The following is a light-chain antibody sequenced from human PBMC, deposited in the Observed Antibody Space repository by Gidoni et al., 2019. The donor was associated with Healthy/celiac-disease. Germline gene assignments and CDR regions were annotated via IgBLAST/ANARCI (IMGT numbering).Light chain of an antibody. CDR1: QSISSY. J-gene: IGKJ1*01. V-gene: IGKV1-39*01. CDR2: AAS. Sequence: DFKMTQSPSSLPASVGDRVTITCRASQSISSYLNWYQQKPGKAPKLLIYAASSLQSGVPSRFSGSGSGTDFTLTISSLQPEDFATYYCQQSYSTPPTFXQXTKVEIK. CDR3: QQSYSTPPT.